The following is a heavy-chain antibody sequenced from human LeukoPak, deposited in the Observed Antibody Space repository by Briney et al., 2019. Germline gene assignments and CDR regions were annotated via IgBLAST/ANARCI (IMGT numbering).Heavy chain of an antibody. V-gene: IGHV3-23*01. D-gene: IGHD3-22*01. J-gene: IGHJ4*02. Sequence: GSLRLSCAASGFTFGSYAMSWVRQAPGKGLEWASGISTSGGSSSYADSVKGRFTISRDNPRNTLYMEMNSLRAEDTALYYCAIMHPYYDGSGYWVQWGQGTLVTVSS. CDR2: ISTSGGSS. CDR1: GFTFGSYA. CDR3: AIMHPYYDGSGYWVQ.